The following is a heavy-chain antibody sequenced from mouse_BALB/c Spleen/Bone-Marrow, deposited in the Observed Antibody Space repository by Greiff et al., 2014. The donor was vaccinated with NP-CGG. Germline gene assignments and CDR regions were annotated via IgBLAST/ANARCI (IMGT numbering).Heavy chain of an antibody. CDR3: ARRGTGVDY. Sequence: LVESGAELVRPGTSVKISCKASGYTFTNYWLGWAKQRPGHGLEWIGDIYPGGGYTNYNEKFKGKATLTADTSSSTAYMQLSSLTSEDSAVYFCARRGTGVDYWGQGTTLTVSS. CDR2: IYPGGGYT. J-gene: IGHJ2*01. CDR1: GYTFTNYW. V-gene: IGHV1-63*01. D-gene: IGHD4-1*01.